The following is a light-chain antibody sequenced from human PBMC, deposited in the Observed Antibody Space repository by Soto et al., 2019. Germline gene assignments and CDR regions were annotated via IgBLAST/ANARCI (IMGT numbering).Light chain of an antibody. CDR3: CSYVTTPEI. CDR1: SSDVDDYRY. V-gene: IGLV2-11*01. Sequence: QSALAQPRSVSGSPGQLLTISCTGTSSDVDDYRYVSWYQQYPGKAPKLVIYDGNKRPSGVPDRFSGSNSGNTASLTISGLQAEDEADYYCCSYVTTPEIFGTGTTLTVL. J-gene: IGLJ1*01. CDR2: DGN.